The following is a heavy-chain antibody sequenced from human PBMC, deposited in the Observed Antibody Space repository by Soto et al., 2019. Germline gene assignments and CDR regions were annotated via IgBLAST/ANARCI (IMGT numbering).Heavy chain of an antibody. CDR1: GYTFTSYG. CDR3: ARDHGLNYYDSSGYYYY. J-gene: IGHJ4*02. CDR2: ISAYNGNT. Sequence: ASVKVSCKASGYTFTSYGISWVRQAPGQGLEWMGWISAYNGNTNYAQKLQGRVTMTTDTSTSTAYMELRSLRSDDTAVYYCARDHGLNYYDSSGYYYYWGQGTLVTVSS. D-gene: IGHD3-22*01. V-gene: IGHV1-18*01.